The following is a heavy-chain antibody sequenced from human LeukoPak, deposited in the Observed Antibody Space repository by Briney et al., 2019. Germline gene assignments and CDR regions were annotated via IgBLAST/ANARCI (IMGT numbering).Heavy chain of an antibody. CDR2: LYSGGNT. Sequence: GGSLRLSCAASGLTVSSNYMSWVRQAPGKGLERVSVLYSGGNTYYADSVKGRFSISRDNSKNTLYLQMNSLRAEDTAVYYCASYGSGRYYFDYWGQGTLVTVSS. CDR1: GLTVSSNY. J-gene: IGHJ4*02. CDR3: ASYGSGRYYFDY. V-gene: IGHV3-53*01. D-gene: IGHD3-10*01.